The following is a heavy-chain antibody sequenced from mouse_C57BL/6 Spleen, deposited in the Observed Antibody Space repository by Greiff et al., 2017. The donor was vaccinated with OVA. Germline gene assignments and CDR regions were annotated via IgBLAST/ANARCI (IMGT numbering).Heavy chain of an antibody. D-gene: IGHD2-2*01. CDR3: ARWLYYFDY. CDR1: GYTFTDYY. J-gene: IGHJ2*01. Sequence: VQLQQSGPELVKPGASVKISCKASGYTFTDYYMNWVKQSHGKSLEWIGDINPNNGGTSYNQKFKGKATLTVDKSSSTAYMELRSLTSEDSAVYYCARWLYYFDYWGQGTTLTVSS. CDR2: INPNNGGT. V-gene: IGHV1-26*01.